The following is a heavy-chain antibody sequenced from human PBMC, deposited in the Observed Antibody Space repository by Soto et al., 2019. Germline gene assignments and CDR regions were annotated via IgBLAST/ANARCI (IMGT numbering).Heavy chain of an antibody. CDR3: ASDGRYSRSVGDFDY. Sequence: SETLSLTCTVSGGSVSSGSYYWSWIRQPPGKGLEWIGYIYYSGSTNYNPSLKSRVTISVDTSKNQFSLKLSSVTAADTAVYYCASDGRYSRSVGDFDYWGQGTLVTVSS. V-gene: IGHV4-61*01. CDR2: IYYSGST. J-gene: IGHJ4*02. D-gene: IGHD6-6*01. CDR1: GGSVSSGSYY.